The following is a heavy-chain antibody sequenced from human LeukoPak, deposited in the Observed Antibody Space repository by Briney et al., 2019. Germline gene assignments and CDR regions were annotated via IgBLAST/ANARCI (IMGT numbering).Heavy chain of an antibody. Sequence: AGGSLRLSCAASGFSFDDYAMHWVRHAPGKGLEWVSGISWNSGSIGYADSVKGRFTISRDNAKNSLYLQMNSLRAEDTALYYCAKDIAAAGTAPHYWGQGTLVTVSS. CDR1: GFSFDDYA. J-gene: IGHJ4*02. CDR3: AKDIAAAGTAPHY. CDR2: ISWNSGSI. D-gene: IGHD6-13*01. V-gene: IGHV3-9*01.